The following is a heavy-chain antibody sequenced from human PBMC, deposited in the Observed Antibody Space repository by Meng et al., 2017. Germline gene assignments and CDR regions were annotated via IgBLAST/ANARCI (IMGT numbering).Heavy chain of an antibody. V-gene: IGHV4-39*07. D-gene: IGHD6-19*01. CDR1: GGSISSSSYY. CDR2: IYYSGST. J-gene: IGHJ4*02. Sequence: SETLSLTCTVSGGSISSSSYYWGWIRQPPGKGLEWIGSIYYSGSTNYNPSLKSRVTISVDTSKNQFSLKLSSVTAADTAVYYCARDNGQWLVLDYWGQGTLVTVSS. CDR3: ARDNGQWLVLDY.